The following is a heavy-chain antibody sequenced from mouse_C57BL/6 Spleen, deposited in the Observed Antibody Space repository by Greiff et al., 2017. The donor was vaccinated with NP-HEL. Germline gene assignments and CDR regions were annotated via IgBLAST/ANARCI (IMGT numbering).Heavy chain of an antibody. D-gene: IGHD4-1*01. CDR2: INSDGGST. V-gene: IGHV5-2*01. J-gene: IGHJ1*03. CDR1: EYEFPSHD. CDR3: ARSSNWDVGYFDV. Sequence: EVHLVESGGGLVQPGESLTLSCESNEYEFPSHDMSWVRKTPEKRLELVAAINSDGGSTYYPDTMERRFIISRDNTKKTLYLQRSSLRSEDTALYYCARSSNWDVGYFDVWGTGTTVTVSS.